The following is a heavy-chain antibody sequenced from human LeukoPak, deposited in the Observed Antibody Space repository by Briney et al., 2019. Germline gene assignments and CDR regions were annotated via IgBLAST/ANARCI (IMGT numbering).Heavy chain of an antibody. CDR3: ARDPRGGTSRDNWFDP. J-gene: IGHJ5*02. V-gene: IGHV4-59*01. Sequence: SESLSLTCTVSGGSISSYYWSWIRQPPGKGLEWIGYIYYSGSTNYNPSLKSRVTISVDTSKNQFSLKLNSVTAADTAVYYCARDPRGGTSRDNWFDPWGQGTLVTVSS. D-gene: IGHD1-1*01. CDR1: GGSISSYY. CDR2: IYYSGST.